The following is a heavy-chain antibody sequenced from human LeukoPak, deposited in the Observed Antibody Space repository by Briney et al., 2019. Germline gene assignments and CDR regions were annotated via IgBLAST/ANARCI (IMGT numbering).Heavy chain of an antibody. CDR2: INQDRSDI. CDR3: ARGSFLITFGGFIG. V-gene: IGHV3-7*04. CDR1: GFSFRTYW. Sequence: GGSLRLSCAASGFSFRTYWMSWVRQAPGKGPEWVANINQDRSDINYVDSVKGRFTISRDNAKNSLFLQMNSLRAEDTAVYYCARGSFLITFGGFIGWGQGTLVTVSS. J-gene: IGHJ4*02. D-gene: IGHD3-16*02.